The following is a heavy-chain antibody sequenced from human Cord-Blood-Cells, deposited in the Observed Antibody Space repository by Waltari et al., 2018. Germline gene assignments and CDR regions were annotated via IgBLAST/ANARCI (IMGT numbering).Heavy chain of an antibody. Sequence: EVQLVESGGGLVKPGGSLRLSCAASGFTFSSYSMNWVRQAPGKGLEWVSSISSSSSYIYYADSGKGRFTISRDNAKNSLYLQMNSLRAEDTAVQYCARDIAAAGTDYWGQGTLVTVSS. CDR3: ARDIAAAGTDY. CDR2: ISSSSSYI. V-gene: IGHV3-21*01. D-gene: IGHD6-13*01. J-gene: IGHJ4*02. CDR1: GFTFSSYS.